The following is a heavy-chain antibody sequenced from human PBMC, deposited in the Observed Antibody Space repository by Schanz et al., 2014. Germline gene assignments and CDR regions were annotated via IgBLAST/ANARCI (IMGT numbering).Heavy chain of an antibody. V-gene: IGHV4-59*11. CDR2: RDSSGST. CDR3: ARETTTVTRGVTGFDH. D-gene: IGHD3-10*01. CDR1: GGSISSHY. Sequence: QVQLQESGPGLVKPSETLSLTCTVSGGSISSHYWSWVRQAPGEGLEWIGHRDSSGSTKYNPSLKSRVTISIDTSKNQISLRLRSVTEADTAVYYCARETTTVTRGVTGFDHWGPGILVAVSS. J-gene: IGHJ4*02.